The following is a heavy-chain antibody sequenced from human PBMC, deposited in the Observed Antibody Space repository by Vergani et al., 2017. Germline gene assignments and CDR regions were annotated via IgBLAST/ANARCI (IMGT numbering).Heavy chain of an antibody. V-gene: IGHV5-10-1*03. D-gene: IGHD3-3*01. CDR2: IYYSGST. CDR3: ASYDFWSGSNYFFDY. J-gene: IGHJ4*02. CDR1: GYSFTSYW. Sequence: EVQLVQSGAEVKKPGESLRISCKGSGYSFTSYWISWVRQMPGKGLEWIGYIYYSGSTYYNPSLQSRVTISVDTSKNQFSLKLSSVTAADTAVYYCASYDFWSGSNYFFDYWGQGTLVTVSS.